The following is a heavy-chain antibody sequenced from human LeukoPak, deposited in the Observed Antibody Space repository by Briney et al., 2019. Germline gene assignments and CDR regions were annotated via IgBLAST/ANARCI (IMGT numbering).Heavy chain of an antibody. CDR2: ISAYNGNT. Sequence: GASVKVSCTASGYTFTSYGISWVRQAPGQGLEWMGWISAYNGNTNYAQKLQGRVTMTTDTSTSTAYTELRSLRSDDTAVYYCARLGHPYPRYCSSTSCLFNWFDPWGQGTLVTVSS. J-gene: IGHJ5*02. D-gene: IGHD2-2*01. CDR3: ARLGHPYPRYCSSTSCLFNWFDP. CDR1: GYTFTSYG. V-gene: IGHV1-18*01.